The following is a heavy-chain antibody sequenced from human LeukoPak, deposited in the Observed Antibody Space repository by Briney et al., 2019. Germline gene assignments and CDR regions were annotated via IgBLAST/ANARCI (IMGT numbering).Heavy chain of an antibody. J-gene: IGHJ3*02. D-gene: IGHD3-3*01. Sequence: GGSLRLSCAASGFTFSNAWMSWVRQAPGKGLEWVGRIKSKTDGGTTDYAAPVKGRFTISRDNSKNTLYLQMNSLRAEDTAVYYCAKDSLEGDFWSGLKLDDAFDIWGQGTMVTVSS. CDR3: AKDSLEGDFWSGLKLDDAFDI. CDR1: GFTFSNAW. CDR2: IKSKTDGGTT. V-gene: IGHV3-15*01.